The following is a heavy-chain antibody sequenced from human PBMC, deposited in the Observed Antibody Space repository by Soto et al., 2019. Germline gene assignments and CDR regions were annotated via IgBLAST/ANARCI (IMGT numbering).Heavy chain of an antibody. Sequence: GGSLRLSCAASGFTFSSYGMHWVRQAPGKGLEWVAVISYDGSNKYYADCVKGRLTISRDNSKNTLYLQMNSLRAEDTDVYSCAKDPAAYSGYAPGGYFDYCRQGTMVTVSS. CDR3: AKDPAAYSGYAPGGYFDY. V-gene: IGHV3-30*18. J-gene: IGHJ4*02. D-gene: IGHD5-12*01. CDR2: ISYDGSNK. CDR1: GFTFSSYG.